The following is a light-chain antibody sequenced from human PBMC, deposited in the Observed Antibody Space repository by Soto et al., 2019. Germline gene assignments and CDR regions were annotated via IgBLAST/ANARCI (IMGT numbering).Light chain of an antibody. CDR3: QQYGSSPPYT. J-gene: IGKJ2*01. CDR1: QSVSSRY. V-gene: IGKV3-20*01. Sequence: EIVLTQSPGTLSLSPGERATLSCRASQSVSSRYLDWYQQKPGQAPRLLIYGASSRATGIPDRFSGSGSGKDFTLTISRLEPEDFAVYYCQQYGSSPPYTFGQGTKLEIK. CDR2: GAS.